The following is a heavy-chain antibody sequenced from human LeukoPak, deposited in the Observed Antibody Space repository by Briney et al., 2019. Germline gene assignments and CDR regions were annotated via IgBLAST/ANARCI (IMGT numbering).Heavy chain of an antibody. D-gene: IGHD3-22*01. V-gene: IGHV1-69*05. Sequence: SVKVSCKASGGTFSSFAISWVRQAPGQGLEWMGRIIPIFGTANYAQKFQGRVTITTDESTSTAYMELSSLRSEDTAVYYCARGLNYYDSSGYYGSYYYYMDVWGKGTTVTVSS. CDR3: ARGLNYYDSSGYYGSYYYYMDV. CDR1: GGTFSSFA. J-gene: IGHJ6*03. CDR2: IIPIFGTA.